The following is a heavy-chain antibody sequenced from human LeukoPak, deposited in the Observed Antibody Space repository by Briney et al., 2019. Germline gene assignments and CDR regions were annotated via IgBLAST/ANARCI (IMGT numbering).Heavy chain of an antibody. CDR1: GFTFSSYA. CDR2: ISSNGGST. V-gene: IGHV3-64*01. D-gene: IGHD2-21*01. J-gene: IGHJ4*02. Sequence: GGSLRLSCAASGFTFSSYAMHWVRQAPGQGLEYVSAISSNGGSTYYANSVKGRFTISRDNSKNTLYLQMGSLRAEDMAVYYCASGGASFDYWGQGTLVTVSS. CDR3: ASGGASFDY.